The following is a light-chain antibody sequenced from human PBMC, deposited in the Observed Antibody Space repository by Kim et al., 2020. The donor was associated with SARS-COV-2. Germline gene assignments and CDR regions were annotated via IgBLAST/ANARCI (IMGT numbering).Light chain of an antibody. CDR3: QSYDSSNPV. CDR2: EDN. Sequence: GTTVTVSCPRSSGSIASNYVQWYQQRPGSSPTTVIYEDNQRPSGVPDRFSGSIDSSSNSASLTISGLKTEDEADYYCQSYDSSNPVFGGGTQLTVL. V-gene: IGLV6-57*01. J-gene: IGLJ3*02. CDR1: SGSIASNY.